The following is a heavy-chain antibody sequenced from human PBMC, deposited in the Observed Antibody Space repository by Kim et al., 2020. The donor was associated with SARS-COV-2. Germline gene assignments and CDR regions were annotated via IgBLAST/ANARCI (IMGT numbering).Heavy chain of an antibody. CDR3: TRVAGKKCAVWDACG. D-gene: IGHD3-16*01. CDR2: IISKANSYAT. V-gene: IGHV3-73*01. CDR1: GFIFSGSS. J-gene: IGHJ3*02. Sequence: GGSLRLSCAASGFIFSGSSMHWVRQAPGKGLEWVGRIISKANSYATAYAASVKGRFTISRDDSKTTMYLQMNSLKTEDTSVYYCTRVAGKKCAVWDACG.